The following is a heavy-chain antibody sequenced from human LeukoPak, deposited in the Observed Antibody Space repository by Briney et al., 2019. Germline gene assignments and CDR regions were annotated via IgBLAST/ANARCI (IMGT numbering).Heavy chain of an antibody. D-gene: IGHD5/OR15-5a*01. Sequence: SGGSLRLSCAASGFTFSTYWMSWVRQAPGKGLEWVANIKQDGSEKYYVDSVKGRFTISRDNAKNSLYLQMNSLRTEDTAVYYCARDSTLRYYFDYWGQGTLVTVPS. CDR2: IKQDGSEK. CDR3: ARDSTLRYYFDY. J-gene: IGHJ4*02. V-gene: IGHV3-7*03. CDR1: GFTFSTYW.